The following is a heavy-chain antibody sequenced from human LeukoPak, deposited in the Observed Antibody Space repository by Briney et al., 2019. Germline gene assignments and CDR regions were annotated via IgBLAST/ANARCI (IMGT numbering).Heavy chain of an antibody. Sequence: SETLSLTCTVSGGSISSHYWSWIPQPPGKGLEWIGYIYYSGSTNYNPSLKSRVTISVDTSKNQFSLKLSSVTAADTAVYYCARDLRNWFDPWGQGTLVTVSS. CDR1: GGSISSHY. CDR2: IYYSGST. CDR3: ARDLRNWFDP. J-gene: IGHJ5*02. V-gene: IGHV4-59*11.